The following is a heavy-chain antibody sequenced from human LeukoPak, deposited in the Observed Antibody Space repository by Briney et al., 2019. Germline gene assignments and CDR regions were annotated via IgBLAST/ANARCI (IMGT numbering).Heavy chain of an antibody. J-gene: IGHJ6*02. D-gene: IGHD3-3*01. CDR1: GYTFTGYY. CDR3: ARGGRDFWSGYPIYYGMDV. Sequence: EASVKVSCKASGYTFTGYYMHWVRQAPGQGLEWMGWINPNSGGTNYAQKFQGRVTMTRDTSISTAYMVLSRLSSDDTAVYYCARGGRDFWSGYPIYYGMDVWGQGTTVTVSS. CDR2: INPNSGGT. V-gene: IGHV1-2*02.